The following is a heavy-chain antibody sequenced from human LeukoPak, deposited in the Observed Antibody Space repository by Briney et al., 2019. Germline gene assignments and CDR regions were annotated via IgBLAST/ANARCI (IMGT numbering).Heavy chain of an antibody. J-gene: IGHJ4*02. CDR1: GGSISSSNYY. V-gene: IGHV4-39*07. Sequence: NSSETLSLTCTVSGGSISSSNYYWGWIRQPPGKGLEWIGSIYYSGSTYYNPSLKSRVTISVDTSKNQFSLKLTSVTAADTAVYYCARIGVTMIVVTKWGQGTLVTVSS. D-gene: IGHD3-22*01. CDR3: ARIGVTMIVVTK. CDR2: IYYSGST.